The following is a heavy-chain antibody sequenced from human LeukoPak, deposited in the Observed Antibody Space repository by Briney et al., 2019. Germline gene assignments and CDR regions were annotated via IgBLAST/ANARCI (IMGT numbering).Heavy chain of an antibody. J-gene: IGHJ4*02. CDR2: IHNGGTT. CDR3: ARRYYYNLGSFPFDF. CDR1: GGPFSGYF. V-gene: IGHV4-34*01. Sequence: SETLSLTCAASGGPFSGYFWSWIHQSSGKGLEWIGEIHNGGTTNYNPSLNSRVTISEDTSKNQFYLNLSSVTAADTAVYYCARRYYYNLGSFPFDFWGQGTLVTVSS. D-gene: IGHD3-10*01.